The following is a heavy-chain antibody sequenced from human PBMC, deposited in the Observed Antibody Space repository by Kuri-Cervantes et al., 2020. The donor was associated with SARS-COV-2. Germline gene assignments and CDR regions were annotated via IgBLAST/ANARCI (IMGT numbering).Heavy chain of an antibody. CDR3: ARGWDYGSGSYYTGGDYGMDV. CDR2: IYYSGST. Sequence: SESLSPTCTVAGGSISSYYWSWIRQPPGKGLEWVGYIYYSGSTNYNPYLKSRVTISVDTSKNQSSLKLSSVTAADTAVYYCARGWDYGSGSYYTGGDYGMDVGPRDHGHRLL. CDR1: GGSISSYY. V-gene: IGHV4-59*01. D-gene: IGHD3-10*01. J-gene: IGHJ6*02.